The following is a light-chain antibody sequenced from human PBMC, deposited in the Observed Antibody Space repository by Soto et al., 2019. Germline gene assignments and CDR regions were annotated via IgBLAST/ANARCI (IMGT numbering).Light chain of an antibody. CDR3: QQSSSAPST. J-gene: IGKJ2*01. CDR2: AAS. Sequence: DIQMTQSPSSLSASVGDTVTITCRASRSVSRYLHWYQQKPGKAPKLLIFAASSLQSGGPSRFTGSGSGTDFTLTINSLQLEDFATYFCQQSSSAPSTFGQGTKVDIK. V-gene: IGKV1-39*01. CDR1: RSVSRY.